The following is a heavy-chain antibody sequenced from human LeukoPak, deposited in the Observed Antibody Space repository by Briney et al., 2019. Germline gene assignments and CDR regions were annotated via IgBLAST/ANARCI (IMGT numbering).Heavy chain of an antibody. CDR1: GCTVSTNY. J-gene: IGHJ4*02. D-gene: IGHD5-12*01. CDR2: IYSDGTT. V-gene: IGHV3-53*01. CDR3: ARARPFGGYLDI. Sequence: AGGSLRLSCAASGCTVSTNYMNWVRQAPGKGLDWVSVIYSDGTTVYADSVKGRFTISRDSSKNTLFLQMNSLRTEDTAVYYCARARPFGGYLDIWGQGALVTVSS.